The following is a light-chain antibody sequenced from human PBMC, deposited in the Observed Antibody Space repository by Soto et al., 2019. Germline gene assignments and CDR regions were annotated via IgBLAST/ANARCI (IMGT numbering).Light chain of an antibody. CDR3: QQRTNWPPT. V-gene: IGKV3-11*01. CDR1: QSVRND. J-gene: IGKJ4*01. CDR2: SAS. Sequence: EIVLTQSPATLSLSPGERATLSCRASQSVRNDLVWYHQKPGQAPRVLIYSASNRATGIPARFSGSGSGTDFTLTISSLEPEDFSFYYFQQRTNWPPTFGGGTKVEMK.